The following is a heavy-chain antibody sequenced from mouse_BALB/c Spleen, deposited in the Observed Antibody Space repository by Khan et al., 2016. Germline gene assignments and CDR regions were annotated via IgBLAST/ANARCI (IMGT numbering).Heavy chain of an antibody. V-gene: IGHV3-2*02. CDR2: IIYSGST. CDR1: GYSITSDHA. Sequence: VQLQQSGPGLMKPSQSLSLTCTVTGYSITSDHAWNWIRQFPGNKLEWMGYIIYSGSTTYTPSLKSRISITRDTSKNQFFMQLNSVTMEDTATYYCASDGPNYAMDYWGQGTSVTVSA. D-gene: IGHD2-3*01. CDR3: ASDGPNYAMDY. J-gene: IGHJ4*01.